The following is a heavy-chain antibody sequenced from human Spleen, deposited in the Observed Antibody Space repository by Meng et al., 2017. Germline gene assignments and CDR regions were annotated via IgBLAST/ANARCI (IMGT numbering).Heavy chain of an antibody. V-gene: IGHV3-23*04. D-gene: IGHD2-8*02. CDR2: ISGSGGGT. Sequence: EVQLVESGGGLVQPGGSLRLSCAASGFTFSSYAMNWVRQAPGKGLEWVSTISGSGGGTYYADSVKGRFTISRDNSKNTLYLQMNYLRAEDTAVYYCAKVLVAWNFDYWGQGTLVTVSS. CDR3: AKVLVAWNFDY. J-gene: IGHJ4*02. CDR1: GFTFSSYA.